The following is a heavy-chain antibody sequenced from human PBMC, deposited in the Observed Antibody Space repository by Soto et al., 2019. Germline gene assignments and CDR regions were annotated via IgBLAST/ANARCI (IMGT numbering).Heavy chain of an antibody. CDR3: AMVDNYVTTTPQDV. CDR1: GYIFVNYG. J-gene: IGHJ6*02. V-gene: IGHV1-18*01. D-gene: IGHD3-16*01. Sequence: QVQLVQSGDEVRKPGSSVKVSCKASGYIFVNYGLAWVRQAPGRGLEWMGWISPYSGNTHDASKVQGRRTLTTDTPTSTAYMDLGSLTSDDPAVYYCAMVDNYVTTTPQDVWGQGPTVTVSS. CDR2: ISPYSGNT.